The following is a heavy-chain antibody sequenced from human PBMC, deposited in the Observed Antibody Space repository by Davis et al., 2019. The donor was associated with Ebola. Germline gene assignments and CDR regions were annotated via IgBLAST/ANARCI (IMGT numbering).Heavy chain of an antibody. CDR2: ISYDGSNK. D-gene: IGHD6-19*01. V-gene: IGHV3-30-3*01. J-gene: IGHJ3*02. CDR1: GFTFSSYA. CDR3: ARGDIAVGPRSYAFDI. Sequence: GALRLSCAASGFTFSSYAMHWVRQAPGKGLEWVAVISYDGSNKYYADSVKGRFTISRDNSKNTLYLQMNSLRAEDTAVYYCARGDIAVGPRSYAFDIWGQGTMVTVSS.